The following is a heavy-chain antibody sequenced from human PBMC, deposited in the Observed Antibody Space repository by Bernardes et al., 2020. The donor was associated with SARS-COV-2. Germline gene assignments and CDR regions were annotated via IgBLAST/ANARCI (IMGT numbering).Heavy chain of an antibody. Sequence: TLSLTCTVSGGSVSSGSYYWSWIRQPPGKGLEWIGYIYYSGSTNYNPSLKSRVTISVDTSKNQFSLKLSSVTAADTAVYYCAREATVTTYNWFDPWGQGTLVTVSS. D-gene: IGHD4-17*01. CDR1: GGSVSSGSYY. CDR3: AREATVTTYNWFDP. V-gene: IGHV4-61*01. J-gene: IGHJ5*02. CDR2: IYYSGST.